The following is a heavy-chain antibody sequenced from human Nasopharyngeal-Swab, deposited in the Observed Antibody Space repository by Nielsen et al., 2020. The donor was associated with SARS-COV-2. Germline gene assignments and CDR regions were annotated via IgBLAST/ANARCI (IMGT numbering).Heavy chain of an antibody. D-gene: IGHD4-17*01. CDR1: GFTFSSYG. Sequence: GESLKISCAASGFTFSSYGMHWVRQAPGKGLEWVAVIWYDGSNKYYADSVKGRFTISRDNSKNTLYLQMNSLRAEHTAVYYCAGGQGTVTTYYYYGMDVWGQGTTVTVSS. CDR3: AGGQGTVTTYYYYGMDV. J-gene: IGHJ6*02. V-gene: IGHV3-33*01. CDR2: IWYDGSNK.